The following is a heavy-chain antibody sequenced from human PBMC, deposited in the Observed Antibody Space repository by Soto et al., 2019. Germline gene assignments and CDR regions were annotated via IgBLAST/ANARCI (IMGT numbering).Heavy chain of an antibody. CDR1: GGSISSYY. CDR3: ARGKPGSSWYN. J-gene: IGHJ4*02. CDR2: IYYSGST. D-gene: IGHD6-13*01. Sequence: QVQLQESGPGLVKPSETLSLTCTVSGGSISSYYWSWIRQPPGKGLEWIGYIYYSGSTNYNPSLKSRVTISVDTSKNQFSLKLSSVTAADTAVYYCARGKPGSSWYNWGQGTLVTVSS. V-gene: IGHV4-59*01.